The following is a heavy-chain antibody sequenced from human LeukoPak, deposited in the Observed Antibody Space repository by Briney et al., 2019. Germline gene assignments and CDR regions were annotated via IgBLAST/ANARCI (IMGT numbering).Heavy chain of an antibody. CDR1: GFTFSSYA. V-gene: IGHV3-23*01. J-gene: IGHJ3*02. Sequence: PGGSLRLSCAASGFTFSSYAMSWVRQAPGKGLEWISAISGSGGSTYYADSVKGRFTISRDNSKNTLYLQMNSLRAEDTAVYYCAKIGVGDGYNANDDAFDIWGQGTMVTVSS. D-gene: IGHD5-24*01. CDR3: AKIGVGDGYNANDDAFDI. CDR2: ISGSGGST.